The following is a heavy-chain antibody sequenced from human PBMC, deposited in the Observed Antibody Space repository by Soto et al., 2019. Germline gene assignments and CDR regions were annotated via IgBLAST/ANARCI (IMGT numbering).Heavy chain of an antibody. CDR1: GFIFSNYA. J-gene: IGHJ4*02. Sequence: QVQLVESGGGVVQPGRSLSLSCAASGFIFSNYAMHWVRQAPGKGLEWVAVMSYDGSREYYAGSVKGRFTIPRDNSKNTLYLQMTTLRPEDTAVYYCATLRPSFGVVKDYWGQGTLVTVSS. D-gene: IGHD2-15*01. CDR2: MSYDGSRE. V-gene: IGHV3-30-3*01. CDR3: ATLRPSFGVVKDY.